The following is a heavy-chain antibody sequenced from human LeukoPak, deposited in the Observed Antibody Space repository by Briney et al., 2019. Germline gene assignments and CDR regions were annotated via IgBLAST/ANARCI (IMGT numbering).Heavy chain of an antibody. CDR1: GGSFSGYY. CDR3: AKDQGWELRGYFDY. D-gene: IGHD1-26*01. J-gene: IGHJ4*02. CDR2: INHSGST. V-gene: IGHV4-34*01. Sequence: SETLSLTCAVYGGSFSGYYWSWIRQPPGKGLEWIGEINHSGSTNYNPSLKSRVTISVDTSKNQFSLKLSSVTAADTAVYYCAKDQGWELRGYFDYWGQGTLVTVSS.